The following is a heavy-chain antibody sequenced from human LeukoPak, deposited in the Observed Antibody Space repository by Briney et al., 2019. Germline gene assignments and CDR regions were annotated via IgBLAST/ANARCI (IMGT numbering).Heavy chain of an antibody. J-gene: IGHJ5*02. CDR1: GGTFSSYA. CDR3: ARRLGGYGDYDDWFDP. Sequence: SVKVSCKASGGTFSSYAISWVRQAPGQGLEWMGGIIPIFGTANYAQKFQGRVTITADESTSTAYMELSSLRSEDTAVYYCARRLGGYGDYDDWFDPWGQGTLVTVSS. CDR2: IIPIFGTA. V-gene: IGHV1-69*13. D-gene: IGHD4-17*01.